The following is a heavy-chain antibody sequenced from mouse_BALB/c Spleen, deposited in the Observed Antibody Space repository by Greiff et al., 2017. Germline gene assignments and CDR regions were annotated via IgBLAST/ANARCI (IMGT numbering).Heavy chain of an antibody. CDR3: ANYDYDGAYAMDY. V-gene: IGHV3-6*02. Sequence: EVKLMESGPGLVKPSQSLSLTCSVTGYSITSGYYWNWIRQFPGNKLEWMGYISYDGSNNYNPSLKNRISITRDTSKNQFFLKLNSVTTEDTATYYCANYDYDGAYAMDYWGQGTSVTVSS. CDR1: GYSITSGYY. J-gene: IGHJ4*01. D-gene: IGHD2-4*01. CDR2: ISYDGSN.